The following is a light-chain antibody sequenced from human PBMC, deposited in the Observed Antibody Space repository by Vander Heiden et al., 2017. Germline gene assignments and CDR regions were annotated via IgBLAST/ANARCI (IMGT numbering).Light chain of an antibody. CDR3: QQSYSTPVT. V-gene: IGKV1-39*01. J-gene: IGKJ5*01. CDR2: AAS. Sequence: DIQMTQSPSSLSAYVADRVTITCRASQSIGSYLNWDQQKPGKAPKLLIYAASSLQSGVPSRFSGSGSGTDFTLTISSLQPEDFATCYCQQSYSTPVTFGQGTRLEIK. CDR1: QSIGSY.